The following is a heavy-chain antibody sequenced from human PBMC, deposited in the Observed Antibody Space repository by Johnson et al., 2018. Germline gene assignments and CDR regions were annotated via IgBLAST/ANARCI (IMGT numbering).Heavy chain of an antibody. J-gene: IGHJ3*01. Sequence: EVQLVESGGGLVQPGGSLRLSCAASGFIFSDYAMTWARQAPGKGLEWVSLITESGVNTYYADSVKGRFTISRDTSKNTLYLQMNSLRADDAAVYYWAKDLSWRNVFEGWGQGTMVTVSS. CDR1: GFIFSDYA. CDR2: ITESGVNT. V-gene: IGHV3-23*04. CDR3: AKDLSWRNVFEG.